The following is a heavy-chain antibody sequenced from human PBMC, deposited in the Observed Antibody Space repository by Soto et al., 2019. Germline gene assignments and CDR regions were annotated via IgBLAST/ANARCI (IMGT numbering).Heavy chain of an antibody. CDR3: ARDFYRTLWGGEFDY. D-gene: IGHD3-16*01. Sequence: EVQLVESGGGLVKPGGSLRLSCAASGFTFSSYSMNWVRQAPGKGLEWVSSISSSSSYIYYADSVKGRFTISRDNAKNSLDLQMNSLRAGDTGVYSWARDFYRTLWGGEFDYWGQGTLVTVSS. CDR1: GFTFSSYS. V-gene: IGHV3-21*01. CDR2: ISSSSSYI. J-gene: IGHJ4*02.